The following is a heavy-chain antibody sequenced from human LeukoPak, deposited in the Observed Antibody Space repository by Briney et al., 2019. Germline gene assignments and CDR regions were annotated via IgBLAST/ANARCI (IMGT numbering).Heavy chain of an antibody. Sequence: SETLSLTCTVSGGSISGQYWSWIRQPPGRGLEWIGYISYSGNTRYNPSLKSRVTISVDTSKNQFSLKLNSMTAADTSVYYCARTTSGVGGFDSWGQGTLVTVSS. CDR3: ARTTSGVGGFDS. CDR1: GGSISGQY. J-gene: IGHJ4*02. CDR2: ISYSGNT. V-gene: IGHV4-59*08. D-gene: IGHD6-19*01.